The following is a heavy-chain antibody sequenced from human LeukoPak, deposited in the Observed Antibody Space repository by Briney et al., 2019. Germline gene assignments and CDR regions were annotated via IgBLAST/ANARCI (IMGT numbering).Heavy chain of an antibody. D-gene: IGHD4-11*01. CDR3: AREDYSKDAFDI. J-gene: IGHJ3*02. CDR2: MNPNSGNT. V-gene: IGHV1-8*03. Sequence: ASVKVSCKASGYTFTSYDINWVRQATGQGLEWMGWMNPNSGNTGYAQKFQGRVTITRNTSISTAYMELSSLRSEDTAVYYCAREDYSKDAFDIWGQGTMVTVSS. CDR1: GYTFTSYD.